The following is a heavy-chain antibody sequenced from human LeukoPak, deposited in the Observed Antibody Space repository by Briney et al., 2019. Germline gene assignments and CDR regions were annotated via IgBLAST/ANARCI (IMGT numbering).Heavy chain of an antibody. J-gene: IGHJ4*02. D-gene: IGHD3-10*01. CDR3: ARLSAMVRGPEDIFYFEY. CDR2: IRPDGSAK. Sequence: GGSLRLSCATSRFSFSTYWMSWVRQAPGKGLEWVANIRPDGSAKYYVDSVKGRFTISRDIAKQSVFLQMTSLRVEDTAVYYCARLSAMVRGPEDIFYFEYWGLGTLVTVSS. CDR1: RFSFSTYW. V-gene: IGHV3-7*01.